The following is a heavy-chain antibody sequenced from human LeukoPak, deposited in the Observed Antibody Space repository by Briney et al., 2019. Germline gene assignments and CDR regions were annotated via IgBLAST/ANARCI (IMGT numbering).Heavy chain of an antibody. J-gene: IGHJ6*03. CDR1: GGSISSYY. Sequence: PSETLTLTCTVSGGSISSYYCSWIRQPPGKGLEWMGYIYYSGSTNYNPYLKSRVTMSVDTSKNQFSLKLSSVTAAATAVYFCARGRVSSSTWYSTYYYYFYMDVWGKGTTVTVSS. CDR3: ARGRVSSSTWYSTYYYYFYMDV. V-gene: IGHV4-59*01. D-gene: IGHD4-11*01. CDR2: IYYSGST.